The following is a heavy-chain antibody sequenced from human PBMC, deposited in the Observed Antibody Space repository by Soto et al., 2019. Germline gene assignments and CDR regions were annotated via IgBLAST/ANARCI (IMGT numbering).Heavy chain of an antibody. CDR2: IYYSGST. V-gene: IGHV4-59*01. D-gene: IGHD2-21*02. CDR1: GGSISSYY. CDR3: ARDRVVVTANNYYYYYGMDV. Sequence: KSSETLSLTCTVSGGSISSYYWSWIRQPPGKGLEWIGYIYYSGSTNYNPSLKSRVTISVDTSKNQFSLKLSSVTAADTAVYYCARDRVVVTANNYYYYYGMDVWGQGTTVTVSS. J-gene: IGHJ6*02.